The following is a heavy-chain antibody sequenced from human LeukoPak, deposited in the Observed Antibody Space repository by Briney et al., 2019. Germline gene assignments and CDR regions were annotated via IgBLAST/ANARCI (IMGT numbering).Heavy chain of an antibody. D-gene: IGHD4-17*01. CDR2: IYYSGST. Sequence: SETLSLTCTVSGDSISSSSSYWGWIRQPPGEGLEWIGSIYYSGSTYYNPSLKSRVTISVDMSKNQFSLKLSSVTAADTAVYYCARLRRTTVTTGYFDLWGRGTLVTVSS. CDR1: GDSISSSSSY. V-gene: IGHV4-39*01. CDR3: ARLRRTTVTTGYFDL. J-gene: IGHJ2*01.